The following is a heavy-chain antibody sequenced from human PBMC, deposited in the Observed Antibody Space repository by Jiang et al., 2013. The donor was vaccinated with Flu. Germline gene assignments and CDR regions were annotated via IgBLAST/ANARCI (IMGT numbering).Heavy chain of an antibody. CDR2: INHSGST. CDR1: VGPSVVTT. Sequence: TLSLTCAVYVGPSVVTTGAGSASPQGRGLEWIGEINHSGSTNYNPSLKSRVTISVDTSKNQFSLKLSSVTAADTAVYYCARGLRGAARPFFDYWGQGTLVTVSS. CDR3: ARGLRGAARPFFDY. D-gene: IGHD6-6*01. V-gene: IGHV4-34*01. J-gene: IGHJ4*02.